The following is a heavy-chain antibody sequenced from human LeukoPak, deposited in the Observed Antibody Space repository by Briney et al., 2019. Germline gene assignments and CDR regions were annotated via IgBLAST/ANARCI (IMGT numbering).Heavy chain of an antibody. J-gene: IGHJ3*01. Sequence: GGSLGLSCEASGFTFTTSAMGWVRQAPGKGLEWVSGIDDRGSATYHADSVRGRFTISTDSAKNSLYLQMNSLRDDDTAVYYCVRDQFYAFDVWGQGTMVTVSS. CDR3: VRDQFYAFDV. CDR2: IDDRGSAT. CDR1: GFTFTTSA. V-gene: IGHV3-23*01.